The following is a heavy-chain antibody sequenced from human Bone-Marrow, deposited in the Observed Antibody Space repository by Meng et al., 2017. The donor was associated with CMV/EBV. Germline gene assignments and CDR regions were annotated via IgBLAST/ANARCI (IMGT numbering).Heavy chain of an antibody. V-gene: IGHV4-39*07. D-gene: IGHD1-20*01. CDR3: AREIGLTGTFDY. CDR1: GGSMGRGTYH. CDR2: INHSGST. J-gene: IGHJ4*02. Sequence: SETLSLTCTVSGGSMGRGTYHWAWIRQPPGKGLEWIGEINHSGSTNYNPSLKSRVTISVDTSKNQFSLKLSSVTAADTAVYYCAREIGLTGTFDYWGQGTLVTVSS.